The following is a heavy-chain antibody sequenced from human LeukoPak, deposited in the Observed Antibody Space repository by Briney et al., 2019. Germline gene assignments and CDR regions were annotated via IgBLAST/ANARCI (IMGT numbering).Heavy chain of an antibody. Sequence: PGGSLRLSCAASGFTFSGYEMIWVRQAPGKGLEWVSYTSSSGSTIFYAGSVAGRFTISRDNAKNSLYLQMNTLRAEDTAVYYCARLGYCSGGSCYSLDSWGQGTLVTVSS. CDR2: TSSSGSTI. D-gene: IGHD2-15*01. CDR3: ARLGYCSGGSCYSLDS. CDR1: GFTFSGYE. V-gene: IGHV3-48*03. J-gene: IGHJ4*02.